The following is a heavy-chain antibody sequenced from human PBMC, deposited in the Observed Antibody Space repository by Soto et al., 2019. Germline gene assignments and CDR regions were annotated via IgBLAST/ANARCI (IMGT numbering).Heavy chain of an antibody. CDR3: ARGWFGELVYYFDY. V-gene: IGHV1-18*01. J-gene: IGHJ4*02. CDR1: GYTFTTYG. D-gene: IGHD3-10*01. CDR2: ISPYNGNT. Sequence: QVQLVQSGAEVKKPGASVKVSCKTSGYTFTTYGISWVRQAPGQGLEWMGWISPYNGNTKFAQKLQGRVTMTADTSTSTAYMDLWSLTSDDTAVYYCARGWFGELVYYFDYWGQGTLVTVSS.